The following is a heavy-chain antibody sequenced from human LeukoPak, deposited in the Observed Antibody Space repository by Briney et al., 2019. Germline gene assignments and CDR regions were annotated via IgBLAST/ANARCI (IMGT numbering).Heavy chain of an antibody. J-gene: IGHJ4*02. CDR1: GFTFTKNW. CDR2: IKQDGAEK. CDR3: ARRPFGADY. D-gene: IGHD3-10*01. V-gene: IGHV3-7*01. Sequence: GGSLRLSCAASGFTFTKNWMTWVRQAPGKGLEWVANIKQDGAEKYYVDSVKGRFTISRDNAKNSVYLQMNSLRVEDTAVYYCARRPFGADYWGQGTLVTVSS.